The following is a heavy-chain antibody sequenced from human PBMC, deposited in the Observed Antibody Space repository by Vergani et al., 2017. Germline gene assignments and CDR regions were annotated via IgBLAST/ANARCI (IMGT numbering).Heavy chain of an antibody. CDR1: GFTFSSYG. V-gene: IGHV3-30*18. J-gene: IGHJ6*04. Sequence: QVQLVESGGGVVQPGRSLRLSCAASGFTFSSYGLHWVRQAPGKGLEWVAVISYDGSNKYYADSVKGRFTISRDTSKNTLYLQMNSLRAEDTAVYYCAKYLMGLRYCSSTSCYARSLDVWGKGTTVIVSS. D-gene: IGHD2-2*01. CDR2: ISYDGSNK. CDR3: AKYLMGLRYCSSTSCYARSLDV.